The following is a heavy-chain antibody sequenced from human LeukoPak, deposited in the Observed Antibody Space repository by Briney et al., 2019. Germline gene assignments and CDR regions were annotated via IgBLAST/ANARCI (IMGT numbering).Heavy chain of an antibody. D-gene: IGHD3-22*01. Sequence: GGSLRLSCAASGFTVSSNYMSWVRQAPGKGLEWVSVIYSGGSTYYADSVKGRFTISRDNSKNTLYLQMNSLRAEDTAVYYCARGWRYYYDSSGYRIPHYFDYWGQGTLVTVSS. V-gene: IGHV3-53*01. CDR2: IYSGGST. CDR3: ARGWRYYYDSSGYRIPHYFDY. CDR1: GFTVSSNY. J-gene: IGHJ4*02.